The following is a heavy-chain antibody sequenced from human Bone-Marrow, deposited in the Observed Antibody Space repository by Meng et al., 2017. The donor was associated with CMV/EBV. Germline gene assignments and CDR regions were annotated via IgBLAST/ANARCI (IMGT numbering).Heavy chain of an antibody. J-gene: IGHJ6*02. D-gene: IGHD3-3*01. V-gene: IGHV4-61*01. CDR2: IYHSGST. CDR1: GGSISSSSYY. Sequence: SETLSLTCTVSGGSISSSSYYWGWIRQPPGKGLEWIGYIYHSGSTNYNPSLKSRVTISVDTSKNQFSLKLNSVTAADTAVYYCARDNVAGFLEWLPSPDYYYYGLDVWGQGTTVTVSS. CDR3: ARDNVAGFLEWLPSPDYYYYGLDV.